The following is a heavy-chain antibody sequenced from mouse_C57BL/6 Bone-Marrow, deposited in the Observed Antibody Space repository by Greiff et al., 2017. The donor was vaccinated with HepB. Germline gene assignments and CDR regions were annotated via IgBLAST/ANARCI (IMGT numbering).Heavy chain of an antibody. D-gene: IGHD1-1*01. Sequence: EVQLQQSGAELVKPGASVKLSCTASGFNIKDYYMHWVKQRTEQGLEWIGRIDPEDGETKYAPKFQGKATITADTSSNTAYLQLSSLTSEDTAVYYCARYYGSSYGGFFDYWGQGTTLTVSS. CDR3: ARYYGSSYGGFFDY. J-gene: IGHJ2*01. CDR2: IDPEDGET. V-gene: IGHV14-2*01. CDR1: GFNIKDYY.